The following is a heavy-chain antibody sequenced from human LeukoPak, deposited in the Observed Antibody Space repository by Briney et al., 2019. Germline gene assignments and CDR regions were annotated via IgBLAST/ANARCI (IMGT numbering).Heavy chain of an antibody. CDR1: GGSFSGYY. Sequence: SETLSLTCAVYGGSFSGYYWSWIRQPPGKGLEWIGETNHSGSTNYNPSLKSRVTISVDTSKNQFSLKLSSVTAADTAVYYCARGLEGGYDILTGYHYFDYWGQGTLVTVSS. V-gene: IGHV4-34*01. CDR3: ARGLEGGYDILTGYHYFDY. CDR2: TNHSGST. J-gene: IGHJ4*02. D-gene: IGHD3-9*01.